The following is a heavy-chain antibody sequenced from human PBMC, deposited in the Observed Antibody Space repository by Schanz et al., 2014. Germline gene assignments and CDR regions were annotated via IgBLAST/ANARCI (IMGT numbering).Heavy chain of an antibody. Sequence: QVQLVQSGAEVKKPGASVKVSCKASGYTFTSYGISWVRQAPGQGLEWMGMINPSGGSTTYAQKFQGRVTITADRSTSTAYMELSSLTSEDTAVHYCARGRGFYDYWGQGTLVTVSS. CDR3: ARGRGFYDY. CDR2: INPSGGST. V-gene: IGHV1-46*01. D-gene: IGHD3-10*01. CDR1: GYTFTSYG. J-gene: IGHJ4*02.